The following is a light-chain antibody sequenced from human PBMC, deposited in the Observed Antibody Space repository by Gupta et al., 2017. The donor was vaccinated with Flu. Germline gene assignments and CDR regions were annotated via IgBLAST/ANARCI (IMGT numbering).Light chain of an antibody. CDR2: DDS. CDR3: QMWDTDSDHPV. CDR1: NLRSDN. J-gene: IGLJ3*02. Sequence: GRTATITCGGNNLRSDNVHWYQQTPGQAPVLVVYDDSHRPSGIPERFSGSNSGNTATLSISRVEAGEEADYFCQMWDTDSDHPVLGGGTKVTVL. V-gene: IGLV3-21*03.